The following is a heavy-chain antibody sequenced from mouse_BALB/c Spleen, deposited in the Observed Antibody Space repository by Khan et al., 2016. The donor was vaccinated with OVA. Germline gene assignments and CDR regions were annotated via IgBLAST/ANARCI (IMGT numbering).Heavy chain of an antibody. CDR2: INPSRGGT. Sequence: QVQLKQSGAELVKPGASVRLSCKASGYTFTSYYLYWVKQRPGQGLEWIGDINPSRGGTNFNEKFKSKATLTVDKSSSTAYIQLNSLTSEDSAVYYCTRSGYGSFAYWGQGTLVTVSA. V-gene: IGHV1S81*02. CDR3: TRSGYGSFAY. J-gene: IGHJ3*01. D-gene: IGHD2-2*01. CDR1: GYTFTSYY.